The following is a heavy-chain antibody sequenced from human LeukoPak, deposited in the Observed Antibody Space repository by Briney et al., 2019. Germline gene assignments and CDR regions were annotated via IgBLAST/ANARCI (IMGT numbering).Heavy chain of an antibody. CDR2: IWYDGSNK. D-gene: IGHD4-17*01. Sequence: GRSLRLSCAASGFTFSNYGMHWVRQAPGKGLEWVAVIWYDGSNKYYADSVKGRFTISRDNSKNTVYLQMNSLRADDTALYYCARDDYGFDYWGQGTLVTVSS. CDR1: GFTFSNYG. J-gene: IGHJ4*02. V-gene: IGHV3-33*01. CDR3: ARDDYGFDY.